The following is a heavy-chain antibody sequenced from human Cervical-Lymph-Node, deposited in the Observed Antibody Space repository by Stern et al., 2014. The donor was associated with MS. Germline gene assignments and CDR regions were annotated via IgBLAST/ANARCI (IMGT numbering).Heavy chain of an antibody. J-gene: IGHJ6*02. CDR2: IIPIFGTA. CDR1: GGTFSSYA. D-gene: IGHD3-10*01. CDR3: ASSVGELTPEAV. V-gene: IGHV1-69*18. Sequence: VQLVESGAEVMKPGASVRVSCKASGGTFSSYALSWVRLAPGQGLEWMGRIIPIFGTANYEQKFQGRVTITEDDSTSTAYMEVSSLRSEDTAVYYCASSVGELTPEAVWGQGTTVSVFS.